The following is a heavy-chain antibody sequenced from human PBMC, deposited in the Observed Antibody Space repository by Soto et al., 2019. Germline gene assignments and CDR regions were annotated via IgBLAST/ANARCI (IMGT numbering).Heavy chain of an antibody. CDR3: ARDIEPKHEAFDI. J-gene: IGHJ3*02. V-gene: IGHV1-46*01. CDR1: GYTFTSYY. CDR2: INPSGGST. Sequence: ASVKVSCKASGYTFTSYYMHWVRQAPGQGLEWMGIINPSGGSTSYAQKFQGRVTTTRDTSTSTVYMELSSLRSEDTAVYYCARDIEPKHEAFDIWGQGTMVTVSS. D-gene: IGHD3-16*02.